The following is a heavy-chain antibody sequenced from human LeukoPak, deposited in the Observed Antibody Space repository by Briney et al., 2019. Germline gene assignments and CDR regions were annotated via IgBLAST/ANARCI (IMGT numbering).Heavy chain of an antibody. Sequence: GESLQISCKGSGYSFTSYWIGWVRQMPGKGLEWMGIIYPGDSDTRYSPSFQGQVTISADRSIGTAYLQWSSLKASDTAMYYCARRNNGSLFDYWGQGTLVTVSS. D-gene: IGHD1-26*01. CDR3: ARRNNGSLFDY. V-gene: IGHV5-51*01. J-gene: IGHJ4*02. CDR2: IYPGDSDT. CDR1: GYSFTSYW.